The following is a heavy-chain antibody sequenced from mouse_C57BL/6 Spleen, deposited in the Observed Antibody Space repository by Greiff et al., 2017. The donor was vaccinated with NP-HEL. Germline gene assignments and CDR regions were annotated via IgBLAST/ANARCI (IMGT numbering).Heavy chain of an antibody. D-gene: IGHD1-1*01. CDR3: TRGFTTVVPFAY. V-gene: IGHV1-15*01. CDR2: IDPETGGT. Sequence: ESGAELVRPGASVTLSCKASGYTFTDYEMHWVKQTPVHGLEWIGAIDPETGGTAYNQKFKGKAILTADKSSSTAYMERRSLTSEDSAVYYCTRGFTTVVPFAYWGQGTLVTVSA. CDR1: GYTFTDYE. J-gene: IGHJ3*01.